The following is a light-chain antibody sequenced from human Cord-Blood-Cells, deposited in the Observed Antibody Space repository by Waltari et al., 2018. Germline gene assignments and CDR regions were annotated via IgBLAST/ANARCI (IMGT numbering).Light chain of an antibody. J-gene: IGLJ2*01. CDR3: CSYAGSYVV. CDR1: SSDVGGYNY. V-gene: IGLV2-11*01. CDR2: DVS. Sequence: QSALTQPRSVSGSPGQSVTISCTGTSSDVGGYNYVSWYQQHPGKAPKRMIYDVSKRPSGVPDRFSGSKSGNTASLTSSGLQAEDEADYYCCSYAGSYVVFGGGTKLTVL.